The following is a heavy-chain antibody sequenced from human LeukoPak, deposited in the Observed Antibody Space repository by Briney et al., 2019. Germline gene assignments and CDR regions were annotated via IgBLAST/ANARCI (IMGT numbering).Heavy chain of an antibody. CDR2: INHYGST. CDR1: GGSFSYYY. D-gene: IGHD2-2*01. Sequence: SETLSLTCAVHGGSFSYYYWTWIRQSPGKGLEWIGEINHYGSTNYNPSLKSRVTISVDTSKKQFSLKLSSVTVADTAVYYCRCTSHRDYFDYWGQGTLVTVSS. J-gene: IGHJ4*02. CDR3: RCTSHRDYFDY. V-gene: IGHV4-34*01.